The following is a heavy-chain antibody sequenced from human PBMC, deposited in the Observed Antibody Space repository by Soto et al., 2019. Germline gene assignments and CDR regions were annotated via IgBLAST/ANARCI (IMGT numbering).Heavy chain of an antibody. D-gene: IGHD6-13*01. Sequence: QVQLVESGGGVVQSGRSLRLSCAASGFTFSTSGMHWIRQAPGKGLEWVAMISHDGGATYYVDSVKGRFTISRDTDKNTLHLQMDSLRPAVTATYYCAKDWGSSGWYKLFDPWGQGTLVTGSS. J-gene: IGHJ5*02. CDR1: GFTFSTSG. CDR3: AKDWGSSGWYKLFDP. V-gene: IGHV3-30*18. CDR2: ISHDGGAT.